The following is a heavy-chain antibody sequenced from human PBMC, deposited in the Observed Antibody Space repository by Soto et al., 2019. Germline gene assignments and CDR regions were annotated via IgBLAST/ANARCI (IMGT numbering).Heavy chain of an antibody. CDR3: AREVVPATVDFYYYYIDF. D-gene: IGHD2-2*01. V-gene: IGHV4-31*03. CDR2: IEHSGSP. J-gene: IGHJ6*03. CDR1: GGFISSGDYY. Sequence: QVQLQESGPGLVKPSQTLSLTCTFSGGFISSGDYYWNWIRQLPGQGLDWIGYIEHSGSPFYNPSHKGRVALALDTSKNQFSLKLNSVTAAGTAVYYCAREVVPATVDFYYYYIDFWGKGTTVTVSS.